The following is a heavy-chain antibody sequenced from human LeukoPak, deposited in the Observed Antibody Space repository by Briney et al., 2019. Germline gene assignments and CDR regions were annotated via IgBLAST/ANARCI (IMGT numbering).Heavy chain of an antibody. CDR1: GGSFSGYY. CDR3: ARTPMVRGVPHWFDP. Sequence: SETLSLTCAVYGGSFSGYYWSWIRQPPGKGLEWIGEINHSGSTNYNPSLKSRVTISVDTSKNQFSLKLSSVTAADTAVYYCARTPMVRGVPHWFDPWGQGTLVTVSS. CDR2: INHSGST. J-gene: IGHJ5*02. D-gene: IGHD3-10*01. V-gene: IGHV4-34*01.